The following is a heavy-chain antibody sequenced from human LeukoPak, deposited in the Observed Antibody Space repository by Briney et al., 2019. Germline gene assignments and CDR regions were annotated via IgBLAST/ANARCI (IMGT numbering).Heavy chain of an antibody. CDR1: GFTFSSYA. V-gene: IGHV3-30-3*01. Sequence: GGSLRLSCAASGFTFSSYAMHWVRQAPGKGLEWVAVISYDGSNKYYADSVKGRFTISRDNSKNTLYLQMNSLRAEDTAVYYCARGPHYYDSSGYSFDYWGQGTLVTVSS. CDR2: ISYDGSNK. J-gene: IGHJ4*02. CDR3: ARGPHYYDSSGYSFDY. D-gene: IGHD3-22*01.